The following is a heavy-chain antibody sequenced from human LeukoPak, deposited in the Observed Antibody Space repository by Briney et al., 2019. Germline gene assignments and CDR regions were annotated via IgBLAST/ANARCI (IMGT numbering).Heavy chain of an antibody. CDR1: GGSISSYY. CDR2: IYTSGST. J-gene: IGHJ6*03. CDR3: ARGVAEIVVVPAAYVYYYYYMDV. V-gene: IGHV4-4*07. D-gene: IGHD2-2*01. Sequence: PSETLSLTCTVSGGSISSYYWSWIRQPAGKGLEWIGRIYTSGSTNYNPSLKSRVTMSVDTSKNQFSLKLSSVTAADTAVYYCARGVAEIVVVPAAYVYYYYYMDVWGKGTAVTVSS.